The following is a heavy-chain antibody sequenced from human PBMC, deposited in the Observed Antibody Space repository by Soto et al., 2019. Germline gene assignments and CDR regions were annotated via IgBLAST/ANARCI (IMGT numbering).Heavy chain of an antibody. Sequence: WVPLRLSCAASGFTFSSYSMNRVRQAPGKGLEWVSSIGGSGIITYYTDSVKGRFTISRDNSGNTLFLHMNSLRADDTAVYYCAKDPNGDYVAAFDSWGQGTLVYVSS. CDR3: AKDPNGDYVAAFDS. J-gene: IGHJ4*02. D-gene: IGHD4-17*01. CDR2: IGGSGIIT. V-gene: IGHV3-23*01. CDR1: GFTFSSYS.